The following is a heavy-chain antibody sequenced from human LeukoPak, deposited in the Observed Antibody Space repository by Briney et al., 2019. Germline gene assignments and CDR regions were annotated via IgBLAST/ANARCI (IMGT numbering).Heavy chain of an antibody. V-gene: IGHV3-48*01. CDR1: GFTFSSYS. CDR2: ISSSSSTI. D-gene: IGHD3-3*01. CDR3: AKDVTIFGVVSLDY. J-gene: IGHJ4*02. Sequence: GGSLRLSCAASGFTFSSYSMNWVRRAPGKGLEWVSYISSSSSTIYYADSVKGRFTIYRDNAKNSLYLQMNSLRAEDTAVYYCAKDVTIFGVVSLDYWGQGTLVTVSS.